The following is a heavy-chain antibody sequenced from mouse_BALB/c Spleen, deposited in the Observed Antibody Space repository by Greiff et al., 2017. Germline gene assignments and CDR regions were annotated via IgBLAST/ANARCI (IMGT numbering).Heavy chain of an antibody. Sequence: VQLKESGPELVKPGASVKISCKASGYTFTDYNMHWVKQSHGKSLEWIGYIYPYNGGTGYNQKFKSKATLTVDNSSSTAYMELRSLTSEDSAVYYCARSGYYRYPFAYWGQGTLVTVSA. J-gene: IGHJ3*01. CDR2: IYPYNGGT. V-gene: IGHV1S29*02. CDR1: GYTFTDYN. CDR3: ARSGYYRYPFAY. D-gene: IGHD2-14*01.